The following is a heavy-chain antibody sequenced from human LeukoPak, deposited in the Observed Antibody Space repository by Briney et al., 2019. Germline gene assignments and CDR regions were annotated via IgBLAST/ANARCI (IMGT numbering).Heavy chain of an antibody. D-gene: IGHD2-21*01. CDR2: FSPSGDGT. CDR1: GFTFSNAA. V-gene: IGHV3-23*01. J-gene: IGHJ4*02. CDR3: ATHLAYCPTESCSFFDY. Sequence: PGGSLRLSCAASGFTFSNAAMSWVRRAAEKGLAWVSAFSPSGDGTFYTDSVKGRFTVSRDNSKNMLYLQMNSLRGDDTAVYYCATHLAYCPTESCSFFDYWGQGALVTVSS.